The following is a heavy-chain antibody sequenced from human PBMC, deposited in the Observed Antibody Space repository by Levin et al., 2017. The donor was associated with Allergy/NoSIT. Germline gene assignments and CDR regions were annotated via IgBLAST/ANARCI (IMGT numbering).Heavy chain of an antibody. Sequence: HGESLKISCKGSGYSFTSYWIGWVRQMPGKGLEWMGIIYPGDSDTRYSPSFQGQVTISADKSISTAYLQWSSLKASDTAMYYCARQYHDCSSTSCAIRYYYYMDVWGKGTTVTVSS. J-gene: IGHJ6*03. CDR2: IYPGDSDT. V-gene: IGHV5-51*01. CDR1: GYSFTSYW. D-gene: IGHD2-2*01. CDR3: ARQYHDCSSTSCAIRYYYYMDV.